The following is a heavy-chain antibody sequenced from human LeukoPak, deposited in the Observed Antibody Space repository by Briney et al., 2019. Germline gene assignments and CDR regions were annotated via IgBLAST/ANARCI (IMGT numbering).Heavy chain of an antibody. V-gene: IGHV4-34*01. Sequence: PSETLSLTCAVYGGSFSGYYWSWIRQPPGKGLEWIGEINHSGSTNYNPSLESRVTISVDTSKNQFSLKLSSVTAADTAVYYCARGRGRTEPYFGYWGQGTLVTVSS. CDR3: ARGRGRTEPYFGY. CDR2: INHSGST. J-gene: IGHJ4*02. CDR1: GGSFSGYY. D-gene: IGHD1-14*01.